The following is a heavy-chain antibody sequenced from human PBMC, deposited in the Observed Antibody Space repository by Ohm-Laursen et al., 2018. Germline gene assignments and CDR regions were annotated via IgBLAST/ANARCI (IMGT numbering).Heavy chain of an antibody. J-gene: IGHJ4*02. CDR2: ISGSGDNT. Sequence: SLRLSCAASGFTFSSYAMSWVRQAPGKGLEWVSDISGSGDNTYNADSVKGRFTISRDNSKNTLYLQMNSLRAEDTAVYYRAKAFGYYHSSGSDWGQGTLVTVSS. CDR3: AKAFGYYHSSGSD. V-gene: IGHV3-23*01. CDR1: GFTFSSYA. D-gene: IGHD3-22*01.